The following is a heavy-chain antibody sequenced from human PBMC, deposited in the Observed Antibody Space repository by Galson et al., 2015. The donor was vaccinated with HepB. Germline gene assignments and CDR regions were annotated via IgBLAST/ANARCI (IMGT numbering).Heavy chain of an antibody. CDR3: ARDQGGYGDYWYFDL. D-gene: IGHD4-17*01. CDR1: GFTFSSYS. Sequence: SLRLSCAASGFTFSSYSMNWVRQAPGKGLEWVSSISSSSSYIYYADSVKGRFTISRDNAKNSLYLQMNSLRAEDTAVYYCARDQGGYGDYWYFDLWGRGTLVTVSS. V-gene: IGHV3-21*01. CDR2: ISSSSSYI. J-gene: IGHJ2*01.